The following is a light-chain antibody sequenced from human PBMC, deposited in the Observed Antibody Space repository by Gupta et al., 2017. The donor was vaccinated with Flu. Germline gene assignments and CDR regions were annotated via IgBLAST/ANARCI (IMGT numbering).Light chain of an antibody. CDR3: ASYTSATTLV. V-gene: IGLV2-14*01. Sequence: SALTQPAAVSGSPGQSITMSCTGTTNDIGNYNYVSWYQQLTGKDPKLLICEVNIRASGISTRFSASKSGNTAAMNISERRAEDEAEHYCASYTSATTLVFGGGTRLTVL. CDR1: TNDIGNYNY. J-gene: IGLJ2*01. CDR2: EVN.